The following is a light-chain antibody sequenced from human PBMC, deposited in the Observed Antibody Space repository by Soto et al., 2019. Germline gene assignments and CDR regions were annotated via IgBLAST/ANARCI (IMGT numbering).Light chain of an antibody. J-gene: IGKJ2*01. V-gene: IGKV3-15*01. Sequence: EVVMTQSPATLSVSPGERATLSCRASQSVSSNVAWYQQKPGQAPRLLIYAASTRATGVPARFSGSGFGTEFTLAISSLQPEDFGIYYCQQYTNWYTFGQGTNLEIK. CDR3: QQYTNWYT. CDR2: AAS. CDR1: QSVSSN.